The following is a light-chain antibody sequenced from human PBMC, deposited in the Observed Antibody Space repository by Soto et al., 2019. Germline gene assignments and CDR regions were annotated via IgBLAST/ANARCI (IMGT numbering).Light chain of an antibody. Sequence: QSVLTQPASVSGSPGQSITISCTGTSSDVGGYNYVSWYQQHPGKAPKLMIYEVSNRPSGVSNRFSGSKSGNTASLTISGLKAEDEADYDCSSQTSSSTWVFGGGTKLTVL. J-gene: IGLJ3*02. CDR1: SSDVGGYNY. V-gene: IGLV2-14*01. CDR2: EVS. CDR3: SSQTSSSTWV.